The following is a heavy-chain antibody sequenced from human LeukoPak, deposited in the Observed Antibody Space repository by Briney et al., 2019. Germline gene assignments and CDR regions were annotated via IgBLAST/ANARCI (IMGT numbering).Heavy chain of an antibody. CDR3: ARHVGPIAARPPGWFDP. D-gene: IGHD6-6*01. Sequence: SETLSLTCTVSGGSISSSSYYWGWIRQPPGKGLEWIGSIYYSGSTYYNPSLKSRVTISVDTSKNQFSLKLSSVTAADTAVYYCARHVGPIAARPPGWFDPWGQGTLVTVSS. J-gene: IGHJ5*02. CDR2: IYYSGST. CDR1: GGSISSSSYY. V-gene: IGHV4-39*01.